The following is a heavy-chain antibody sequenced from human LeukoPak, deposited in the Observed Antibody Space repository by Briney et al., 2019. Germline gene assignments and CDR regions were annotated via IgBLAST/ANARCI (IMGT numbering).Heavy chain of an antibody. D-gene: IGHD6-19*01. V-gene: IGHV3-48*04. CDR2: ISSSSSTI. J-gene: IGHJ5*02. CDR1: GFTFSSYS. Sequence: GGSLRLSCAASGFTFSSYSMNWVRQAPGKGLEWVSYISSSSSTIYYADSVKGRFTISRDNAKNSLYLQMNSLRAEDTAVYYCAREIGVAVAGTRRWFDPWGQGTLVTVSS. CDR3: AREIGVAVAGTRRWFDP.